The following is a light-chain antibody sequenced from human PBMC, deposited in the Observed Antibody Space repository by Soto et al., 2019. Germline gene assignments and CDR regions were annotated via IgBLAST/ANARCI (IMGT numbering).Light chain of an antibody. J-gene: IGLJ2*01. Sequence: QSALTQPASVSGSPGQSTTISCTGTSSNVGGYNYVSWYQQHPGKAPKLMIYDVSNRPSGVSNRFSGSKSGDTASLTISGLQAEDEADYHCSSYTSSSTVVFGGGTKLTVL. CDR1: SSNVGGYNY. V-gene: IGLV2-14*01. CDR2: DVS. CDR3: SSYTSSSTVV.